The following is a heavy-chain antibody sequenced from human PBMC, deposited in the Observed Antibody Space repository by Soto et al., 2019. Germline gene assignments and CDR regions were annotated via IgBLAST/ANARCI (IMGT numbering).Heavy chain of an antibody. Sequence: QVQLQESGPGLVKPSQTLSLTFSVSGGSISSGGYYWSWIRQPPGKGLEWIGYIYYSANTHYNPSLKGRVSISADTSKNQFSLNLSSVTAADTAVYYCSRSGGNSSYYGMDVWGQGTTVTVSS. CDR3: SRSGGNSSYYGMDV. CDR2: IYYSANT. CDR1: GGSISSGGYY. V-gene: IGHV4-31*02. J-gene: IGHJ6*02. D-gene: IGHD3-10*01.